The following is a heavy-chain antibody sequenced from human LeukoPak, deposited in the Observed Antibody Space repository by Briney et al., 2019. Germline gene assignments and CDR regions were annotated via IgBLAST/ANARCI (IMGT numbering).Heavy chain of an antibody. J-gene: IGHJ6*02. CDR3: AGSTVVRTGYAMDV. CDR1: GFTFSSYA. CDR2: ISGSGGST. D-gene: IGHD4-23*01. Sequence: GGSLRLSCAASGFTFSSYAMSWVRQAPGKGLEWVSAISGSGGSTYYADSVKGRFTISRDNSKNTLYLQMNSLRAEDTALYYCAGSTVVRTGYAMDVWGQGTTVTVSS. V-gene: IGHV3-23*01.